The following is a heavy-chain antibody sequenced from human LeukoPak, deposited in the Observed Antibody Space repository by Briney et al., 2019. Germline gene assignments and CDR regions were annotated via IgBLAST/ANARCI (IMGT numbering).Heavy chain of an antibody. CDR1: GFTFSSYR. CDR3: ARNYDFDQ. CDR2: INTDGTST. D-gene: IGHD1-7*01. V-gene: IGHV3-74*01. J-gene: IGHJ4*02. Sequence: GGSLRLSCAASGFTFSSYRMHWVRQAPGKGLVWVSRINTDGTSTSYADSVKGRFTISRDNAKDTLYLQMNSLRAEDTAVYFCARNYDFDQWGQGTLVTVSS.